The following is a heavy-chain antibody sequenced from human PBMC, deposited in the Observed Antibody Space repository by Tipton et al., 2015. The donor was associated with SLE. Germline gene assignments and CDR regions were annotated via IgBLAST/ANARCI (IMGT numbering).Heavy chain of an antibody. CDR1: GGSISSSGSF. J-gene: IGHJ6*04. V-gene: IGHV4-39*01. CDR3: ARLDGPLDY. Sequence: TLSLTCTVSGGSISSSGSFWGWIRQPPGKGLEYIGSFYYSGGTYYNPSLKSRVTISVDTSKSQFSLKLISMTAADTAVYYCARLDGPLDYWGKGTTVTVSS. D-gene: IGHD3-9*01. CDR2: FYYSGGT.